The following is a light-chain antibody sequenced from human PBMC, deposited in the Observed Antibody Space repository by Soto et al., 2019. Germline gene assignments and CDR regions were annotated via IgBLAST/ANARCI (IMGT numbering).Light chain of an antibody. CDR3: QQYYSPWT. J-gene: IGKJ1*01. CDR2: WAS. CDR1: QSVLYSSNNKNY. V-gene: IGKV4-1*01. Sequence: DIVMTQSPDSLAVSLGKRATINCKSSQSVLYSSNNKNYLAWYQQKPGQPPKLLIYWASTRESGVPDRFSGSGSGTDFTLTISSLQAEDVAVYYCQQYYSPWTFGQGTKVELK.